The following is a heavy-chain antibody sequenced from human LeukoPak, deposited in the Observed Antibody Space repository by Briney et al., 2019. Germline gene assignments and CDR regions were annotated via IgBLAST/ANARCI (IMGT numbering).Heavy chain of an antibody. D-gene: IGHD1-14*01. V-gene: IGHV3-7*01. CDR1: GFTSSTYW. CDR3: ARAHRSRAFDY. J-gene: IGHJ4*02. CDR2: IKQDESEK. Sequence: GGSLRLSCAASGFTSSTYWMRWVRQAPGKELEWVANIKQDESEKYYVDSVEGRFNITRDNAKNSLYQQMNSLRAEDTAVYYCARAHRSRAFDYWGQGTLVTVSS.